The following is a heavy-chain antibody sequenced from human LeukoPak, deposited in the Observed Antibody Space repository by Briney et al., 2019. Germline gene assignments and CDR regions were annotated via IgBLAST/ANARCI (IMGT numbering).Heavy chain of an antibody. V-gene: IGHV4-4*07. CDR3: ARDISVAGSFLLFDY. D-gene: IGHD6-19*01. CDR1: GGSISSYY. J-gene: IGHJ4*02. CDR2: IYTSGSS. Sequence: SETLSLTCTVSGGSISSYYWSWIRQPAGKGLEWVGRIYTSGSSNSNPSLKSRVTMSADTSKNQFSLKLSSVTAADTAVYYCARDISVAGSFLLFDYWGQGTLVTVSS.